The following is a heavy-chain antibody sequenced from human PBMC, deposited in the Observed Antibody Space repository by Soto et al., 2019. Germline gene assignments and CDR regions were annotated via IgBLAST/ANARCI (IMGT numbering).Heavy chain of an antibody. CDR1: GYTFTTYY. D-gene: IGHD2-15*01. V-gene: IGHV1-2*02. J-gene: IGHJ6*02. CDR3: DV. CDR2: INPNSGGT. Sequence: ASVKVACKASGYTFTTYYMHWVRQAPGQGLEWMGWINPNSGGTNYAQKFQGRVTMTRDTSITTAYMQLNTGYGTYYYYYGMDVWGQGITVTVYS.